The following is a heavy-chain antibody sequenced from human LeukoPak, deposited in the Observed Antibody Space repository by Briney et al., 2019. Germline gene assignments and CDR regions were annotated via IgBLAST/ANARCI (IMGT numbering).Heavy chain of an antibody. CDR2: IYTSGST. Sequence: PSETLSLTCTVSGVSFRSYYWSWIRQPAGKGLEWIGRIYTSGSTNYNPSLKSRVTMSVDTSKNQFSLKLSSVTAADTAVYYCARGGRMLLWFGEDNLWGQGTMVTVSS. V-gene: IGHV4-4*07. CDR3: ARGGRMLLWFGEDNL. CDR1: GVSFRSYY. D-gene: IGHD3-10*01. J-gene: IGHJ3*01.